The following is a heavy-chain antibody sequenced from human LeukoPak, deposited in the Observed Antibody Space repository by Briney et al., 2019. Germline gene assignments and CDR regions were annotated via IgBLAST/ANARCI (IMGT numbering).Heavy chain of an antibody. Sequence: PGGSLRLSCAASGFTFSSYAMSWVRQAPGKGLEWVSAISGSGGSTYYADSVKGRFTISRDNSKNTLYLQMNSLRAEDTAIYYCAKVLVPYTPYSNYYFDYWGQGTLVTVSS. V-gene: IGHV3-23*01. D-gene: IGHD4-4*01. CDR3: AKVLVPYTPYSNYYFDY. CDR1: GFTFSSYA. J-gene: IGHJ4*02. CDR2: ISGSGGST.